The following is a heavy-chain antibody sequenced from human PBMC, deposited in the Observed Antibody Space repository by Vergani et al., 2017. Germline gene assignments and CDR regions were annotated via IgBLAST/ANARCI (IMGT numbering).Heavy chain of an antibody. V-gene: IGHV3-74*02. Sequence: EVQLVESGGGLVKPGGSLRLSCAASGFTFSSYWMHWVRQAPGKGLVWVSRINSDGSSTSYADSVKGRFTISRDNAKNTLYLQMNSLRAEDTAVYYCARSQAPSVLLWFGELFPPDYWGQGTLVTVSS. CDR1: GFTFSSYW. J-gene: IGHJ4*02. CDR3: ARSQAPSVLLWFGELFPPDY. D-gene: IGHD3-10*01. CDR2: INSDGSST.